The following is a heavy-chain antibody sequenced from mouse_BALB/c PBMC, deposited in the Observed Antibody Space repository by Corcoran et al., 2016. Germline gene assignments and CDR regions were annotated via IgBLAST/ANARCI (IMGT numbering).Heavy chain of an antibody. CDR3: ASDEAGDY. Sequence: VQLVESGGGVVQPGRSLRLSCAASGFSFSRYGMHWVRQAPGKGLEWVAIIWYDGSSKYYADSVKGRFTISRDKSKNTLYLQMNSLRTEDTAVYYCASDEAGDYWGQGTLVTVSS. J-gene: IGHJ4*01. V-gene: IGHV5-17*01. CDR1: GFSFSRYG. CDR2: IWYDGSSK.